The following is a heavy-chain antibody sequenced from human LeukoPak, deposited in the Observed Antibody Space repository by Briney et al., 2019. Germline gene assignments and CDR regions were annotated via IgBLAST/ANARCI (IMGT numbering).Heavy chain of an antibody. D-gene: IGHD3-3*01. CDR1: GYTFASYD. Sequence: GASVKVSCKASGYTFASYDINWVRQAPGQGLEWMGGIIPIFGTANYAQKFQGRVTITADESTSTAYMELSSLRSEDTAVYYCVRSSFGVVILYWFDPWGQGTLVTVSS. V-gene: IGHV1-69*13. CDR3: VRSSFGVVILYWFDP. J-gene: IGHJ5*02. CDR2: IIPIFGTA.